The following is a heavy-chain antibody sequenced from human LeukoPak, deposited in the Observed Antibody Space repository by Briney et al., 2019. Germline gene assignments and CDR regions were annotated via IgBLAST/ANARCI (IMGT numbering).Heavy chain of an antibody. CDR2: TYYRSKWYN. J-gene: IGHJ4*02. V-gene: IGHV6-1*01. Sequence: SQTLSLTCAISGDSVSSNSAAWNWIRQSPSRGLEWLGRTYYRSKWYNDYAVSVKSRITINPDTSKNQFSLQLNSVTPEDTAVYYCAREGGSRGIFPWGYSSGWRKTKYYFDYWGQGTLVTVSS. CDR1: GDSVSSNSAA. CDR3: AREGGSRGIFPWGYSSGWRKTKYYFDY. D-gene: IGHD6-19*01.